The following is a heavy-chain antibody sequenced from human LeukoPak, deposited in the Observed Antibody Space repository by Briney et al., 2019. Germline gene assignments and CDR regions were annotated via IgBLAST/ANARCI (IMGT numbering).Heavy chain of an antibody. CDR2: IIPIFGTA. Sequence: SVKVSCKASGGTFSNYAISWVRQAPGQGLEWMGGIIPIFGTANYAQKFQGRVTITADESTSTAYMELSSLRSEDTAVYYCAVYYDSSGYYLGSLDYWGQGTLVTVSS. D-gene: IGHD3-22*01. CDR1: GGTFSNYA. V-gene: IGHV1-69*01. CDR3: AVYYDSSGYYLGSLDY. J-gene: IGHJ4*02.